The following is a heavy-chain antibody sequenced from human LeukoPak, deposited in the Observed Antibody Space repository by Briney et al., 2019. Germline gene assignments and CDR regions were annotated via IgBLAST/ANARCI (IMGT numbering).Heavy chain of an antibody. CDR1: GGSFSGYY. Sequence: PSETLSLTCAVYGGSFSGYYWSWIRQPPGKGLEWIGEINHSGSTNYNPSLKSRVTISVDTSKNQFSLKLSSVTAADTAVYYCATISSSGWYDYWGQGTLVTVSS. D-gene: IGHD6-19*01. CDR3: ATISSSGWYDY. CDR2: INHSGST. V-gene: IGHV4-34*01. J-gene: IGHJ4*02.